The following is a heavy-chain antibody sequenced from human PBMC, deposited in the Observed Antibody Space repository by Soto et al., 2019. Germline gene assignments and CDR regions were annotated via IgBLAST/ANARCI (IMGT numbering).Heavy chain of an antibody. J-gene: IGHJ1*01. CDR1: GFTFSNAW. V-gene: IGHV3-15*01. D-gene: IGHD6-6*01. Sequence: GGSLRLSCAASGFTFSNAWMSWVRQAPGKGLEWVGRIKSKTDGGTTDYAAPVKGRFTISREDAKNTLYLQMNSLKTEDTAVYDCTTDQPSSSSDQHWGQGTLVTVSS. CDR2: IKSKTDGGTT. CDR3: TTDQPSSSSDQH.